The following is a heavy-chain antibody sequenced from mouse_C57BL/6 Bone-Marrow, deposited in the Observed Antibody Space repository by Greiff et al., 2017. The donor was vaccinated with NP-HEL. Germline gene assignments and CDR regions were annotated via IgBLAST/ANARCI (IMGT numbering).Heavy chain of an antibody. CDR1: GYTFTSYW. CDR2: IDPSDSYT. Sequence: VQLQQPGAELVMPGASVKLSCKASGYTFTSYWMHWVKQRPGQGLEWIGEIDPSDSYTNYNQKFKGKSTLTVDKSSSTAYMQLRSLTSEDSAVYYCAREGPYVYFDYWGQGTTLTVSS. V-gene: IGHV1-69*01. J-gene: IGHJ2*01. CDR3: AREGPYVYFDY.